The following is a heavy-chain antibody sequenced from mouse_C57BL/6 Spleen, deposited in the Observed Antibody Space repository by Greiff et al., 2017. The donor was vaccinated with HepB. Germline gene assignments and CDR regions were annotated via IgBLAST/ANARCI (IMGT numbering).Heavy chain of an antibody. Sequence: VQGVESGPELVKPGASVKISCKASGYAFSSSWMNWVKQRPGKGLEWIGRIYPGDGDTNYNGKFKGKATLTADKSSSTAYMQLSSLTSEDSAVYFCASYYGNFHWYFDVWGTGTTVTVSS. CDR3: ASYYGNFHWYFDV. V-gene: IGHV1-82*01. D-gene: IGHD2-10*01. CDR2: IYPGDGDT. J-gene: IGHJ1*03. CDR1: GYAFSSSW.